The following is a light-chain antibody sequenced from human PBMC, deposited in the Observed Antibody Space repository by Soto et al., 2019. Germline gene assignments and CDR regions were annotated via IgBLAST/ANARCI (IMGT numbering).Light chain of an antibody. J-gene: IGLJ3*02. CDR3: SSYTSGSTRV. CDR1: SSDVGAYNY. CDR2: EVS. Sequence: QSVLTQPASVSGSPGQSITISCTGTSSDVGAYNYVSWYQHHPGKVPKLLIYEVSNRPSGVSNRFSGSKSGNTASLTISGLPAEDEADYYCSSYTSGSTRVFGGGTKLTVL. V-gene: IGLV2-14*01.